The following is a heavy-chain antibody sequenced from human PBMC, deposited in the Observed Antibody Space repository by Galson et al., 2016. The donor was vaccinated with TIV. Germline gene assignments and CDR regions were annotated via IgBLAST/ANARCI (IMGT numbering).Heavy chain of an antibody. D-gene: IGHD6-6*01. Sequence: SVKVSCKATGYTFTSFGIAWVRQAPGQGLEWMGWISGYNGKTYYAQKFQDRVTMTTDTSTNTAYMEMRSLRSGDTAVYYCTRDRSIAAPRDMDVWGQGTAVTVSS. CDR1: GYTFTSFG. J-gene: IGHJ6*02. V-gene: IGHV1-18*01. CDR2: ISGYNGKT. CDR3: TRDRSIAAPRDMDV.